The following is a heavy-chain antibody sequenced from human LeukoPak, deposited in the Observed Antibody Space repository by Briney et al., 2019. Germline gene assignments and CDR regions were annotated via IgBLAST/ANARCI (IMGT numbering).Heavy chain of an antibody. CDR2: IYYSGST. CDR3: ARHRGQQDDY. CDR1: GGSISSYY. Sequence: SETLSLTCTVSGGSISSYYWSWIRQPPGKGLEWIGYIYYSGSTYYNPSLKSRVTISVDTSKNQFSLKLSSVTAADTAVYYCARHRGQQDDYWGQGTLVTVSS. V-gene: IGHV4-59*08. J-gene: IGHJ4*02.